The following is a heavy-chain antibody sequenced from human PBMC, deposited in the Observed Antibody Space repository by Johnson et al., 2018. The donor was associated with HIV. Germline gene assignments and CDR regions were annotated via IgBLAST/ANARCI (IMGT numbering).Heavy chain of an antibody. Sequence: VQLVESGGGVVQPERSVRLSCSASGFTFSRHAMHWVRQAPGKGLEWVACISYDGSNKFYADSLKGRFSISRDNSNNTLYLQMNSLRPEDTAVYYCARDLHYYGRDDAFDIWGQGTMVTVSS. D-gene: IGHD3-10*01. J-gene: IGHJ3*02. CDR3: ARDLHYYGRDDAFDI. V-gene: IGHV3-30*14. CDR2: ISYDGSNK. CDR1: GFTFSRHA.